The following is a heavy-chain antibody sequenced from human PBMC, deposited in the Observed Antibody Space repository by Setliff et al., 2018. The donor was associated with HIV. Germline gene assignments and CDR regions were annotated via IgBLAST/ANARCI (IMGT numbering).Heavy chain of an antibody. V-gene: IGHV4-39*07. CDR1: GGSMRSNIYY. CDR3: ARGGGDGYNYNYYYYGMDV. CDR2: IHLSDT. D-gene: IGHD1-1*01. Sequence: SETLSLTCSVSGGSMRSNIYYWGWIRLSPTKGLEWIGSIHLSDTYYNPSLKSRVTISVDTSKDQFSLKLTSLTAADTAVYYCARGGGDGYNYNYYYYGMDVWGQGTTVTVSS. J-gene: IGHJ6*02.